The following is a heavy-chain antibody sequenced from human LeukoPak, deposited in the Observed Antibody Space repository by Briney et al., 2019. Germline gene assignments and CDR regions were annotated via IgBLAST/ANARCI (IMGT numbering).Heavy chain of an antibody. J-gene: IGHJ5*02. D-gene: IGHD3-10*01. Sequence: ASVKVSCKASGSTFRDFFIHWVRQAPGQGLEWMGWVNPKNGMTNYAQNFQGRVAMTRDTSIGTVYMELSRLRSDDTAVYYCAKFYYSGTGSDEWFDPWGQGTLVTVSS. CDR2: VNPKNGMT. CDR3: AKFYYSGTGSDEWFDP. CDR1: GSTFRDFF. V-gene: IGHV1-2*02.